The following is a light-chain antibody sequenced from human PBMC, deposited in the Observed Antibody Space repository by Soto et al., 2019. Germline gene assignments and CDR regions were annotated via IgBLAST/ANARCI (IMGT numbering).Light chain of an antibody. CDR3: QQYNNWPL. CDR2: GAS. Sequence: EIVRTQSPATLFVSPGERATLSCRASQSVSSNLAWYQQKPGQAPRLLIYGASTRATGIPARFSGSGSGTEFTLPISSLKSEEFAVYYCQQYNNWPLLGGGNTGDIK. J-gene: IGKJ4*01. V-gene: IGKV3-15*01. CDR1: QSVSSN.